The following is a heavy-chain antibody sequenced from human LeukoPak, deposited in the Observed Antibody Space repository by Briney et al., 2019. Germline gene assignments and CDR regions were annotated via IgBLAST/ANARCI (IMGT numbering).Heavy chain of an antibody. J-gene: IGHJ1*01. CDR2: VSHDGTTT. Sequence: GGSLRLSCAASGFTLSNYGMQWVRQAPGKGLEWVAVVSHDGTTTFYADSVKGRFTISRDNSKNTLDLQMYSLKPEDTAVYYCAKEPTSYSSGWYFQDWGQGTLVTVSS. D-gene: IGHD6-25*01. CDR1: GFTLSNYG. CDR3: AKEPTSYSSGWYFQD. V-gene: IGHV3-30*18.